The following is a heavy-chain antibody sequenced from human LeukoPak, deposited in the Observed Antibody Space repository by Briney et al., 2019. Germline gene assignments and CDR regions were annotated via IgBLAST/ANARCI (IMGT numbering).Heavy chain of an antibody. CDR1: GFTFSTYS. CDR2: SSGSGSYI. Sequence: GGSLRLSCAASGFTFSTYSMNWVRQAPAQGLEGVSSSSGSGSYIFYADSVTGRFTFYRDTAKNSLYLQMNRLSAEDTAVYYCARDGSGSYYDYFDYWGQGTLVTVSS. J-gene: IGHJ4*02. D-gene: IGHD1-26*01. V-gene: IGHV3-21*01. CDR3: ARDGSGSYYDYFDY.